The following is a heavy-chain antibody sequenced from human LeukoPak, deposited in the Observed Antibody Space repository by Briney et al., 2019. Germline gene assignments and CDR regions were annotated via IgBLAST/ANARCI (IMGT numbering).Heavy chain of an antibody. V-gene: IGHV3-23*01. CDR2: ISRSGGST. D-gene: IGHD3-10*01. J-gene: IGHJ6*03. CDR3: AKALLWPGERPGYYYYYMDV. Sequence: GGSLRLSCAASGFTFSSYGMSWVRQAPGKGLVWVSAISRSGGSTYYADSVRGRFTISRDNSKNTPYLQMDSLRAEDTAVYYCAKALLWPGERPGYYYYYMDVWGKGTTVTISS. CDR1: GFTFSSYG.